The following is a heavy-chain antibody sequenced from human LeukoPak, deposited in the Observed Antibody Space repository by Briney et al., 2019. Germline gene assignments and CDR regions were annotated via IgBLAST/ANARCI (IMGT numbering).Heavy chain of an antibody. V-gene: IGHV1-2*02. D-gene: IGHD4-17*01. CDR2: IDPNSGGT. CDR3: AREQDYGATSTPGAFDI. CDR1: GYTFTGYY. J-gene: IGHJ3*02. Sequence: GASVKVSCKASGYTFTGYYMHWVRQAPGQGLEWMGWIDPNSGGTNYAQKFQGRVSMTRDTSISTAYMELNRLRSDDTAVYYCAREQDYGATSTPGAFDIWGQGTMVTVSS.